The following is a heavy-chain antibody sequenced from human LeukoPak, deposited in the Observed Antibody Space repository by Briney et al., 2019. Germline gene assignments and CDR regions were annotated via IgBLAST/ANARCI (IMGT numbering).Heavy chain of an antibody. CDR3: ASRSQAHSGCVVFDY. CDR1: GGSFSGYY. D-gene: IGHD5-12*01. Sequence: SETLSLTCAVYGGSFSGYYWSWIRQPPGKGLEWIGEINHSGSTNYNPSLKSRVTISVDTSKNQFSLKLSSVTAADTAVYYCASRSQAHSGCVVFDYWGQGTLVTVSS. V-gene: IGHV4-34*01. J-gene: IGHJ4*02. CDR2: INHSGST.